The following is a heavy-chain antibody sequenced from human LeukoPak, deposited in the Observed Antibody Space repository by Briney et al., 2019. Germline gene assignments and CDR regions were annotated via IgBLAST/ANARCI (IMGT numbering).Heavy chain of an antibody. D-gene: IGHD4-17*01. CDR3: ARGDYDAFDI. CDR1: GFTFSSYW. Sequence: AGGSLRLSCAGSGFTFSSYWMHWVRQAPGKGLVWVSRINSDGSTTTYADSVKGRFTISRDNAKNTLYLQMHSLRAEDTAVYYCARGDYDAFDIWGPGTMVAVSS. V-gene: IGHV3-74*01. J-gene: IGHJ3*02. CDR2: INSDGSTT.